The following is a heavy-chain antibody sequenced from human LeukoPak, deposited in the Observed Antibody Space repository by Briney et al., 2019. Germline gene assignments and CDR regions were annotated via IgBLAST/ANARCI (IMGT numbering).Heavy chain of an antibody. D-gene: IGHD4-17*01. Sequence: GGSLRLSCAASGFTFSDYYMGWIRQAPGKGLEWVSYISSSGSTIYYADSVKGRFTISRDNSKNTLYLQMNSLRAEDTAVYYCARDRPGGGYGDYDYWGQGTLVTVSS. CDR2: ISSSGSTI. V-gene: IGHV3-11*04. CDR3: ARDRPGGGYGDYDY. CDR1: GFTFSDYY. J-gene: IGHJ4*02.